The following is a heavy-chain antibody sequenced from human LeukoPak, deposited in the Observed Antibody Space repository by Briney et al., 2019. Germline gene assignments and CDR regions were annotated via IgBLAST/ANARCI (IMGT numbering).Heavy chain of an antibody. CDR1: GFTFDDYA. D-gene: IGHD3-10*01. V-gene: IGHV3-9*01. J-gene: IGHJ4*02. CDR3: AKAIGSRPTLYFDY. Sequence: GGSLRLSCAASGFTFDDYAMHWVRQAPGKGLEWVSGISWNSGSIGYADSVKGRFTISRGNAKNSLYLQMNSLRAEDTALYYCAKAIGSRPTLYFDYWGQGTLVTVSS. CDR2: ISWNSGSI.